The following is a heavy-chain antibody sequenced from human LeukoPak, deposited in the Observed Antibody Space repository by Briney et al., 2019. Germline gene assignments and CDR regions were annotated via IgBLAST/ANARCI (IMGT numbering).Heavy chain of an antibody. CDR3: ARDPGVETNAFDI. D-gene: IGHD5-24*01. J-gene: IGHJ3*02. V-gene: IGHV4-39*07. CDR2: IYYSGST. CDR1: GGSISSSSYY. Sequence: SETLSLTCTVSGGSISSSSYYWGWIRQPPGKGLEWIGSIYYSGSTYYNPSLKSRVTISVDTSKNQFSLKLSSVTAADTAVYYCARDPGVETNAFDIWGQGTMVTVSS.